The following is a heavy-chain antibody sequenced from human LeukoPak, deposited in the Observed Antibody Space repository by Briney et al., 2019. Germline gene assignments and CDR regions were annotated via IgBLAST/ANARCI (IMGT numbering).Heavy chain of an antibody. CDR1: VYTFTSYY. D-gene: IGHD4-17*01. CDR2: INPNSGGT. CDR3: ARDDYGDYGWFDP. Sequence: ASVKVSCKASVYTFTSYYMHWVRQAPGQGLEWMGWINPNSGGTNYAQKFQGRVTMTRDTSISTAYMELSSLRSEDTAVYYCARDDYGDYGWFDPWGQGTLVTVSS. V-gene: IGHV1-2*02. J-gene: IGHJ5*02.